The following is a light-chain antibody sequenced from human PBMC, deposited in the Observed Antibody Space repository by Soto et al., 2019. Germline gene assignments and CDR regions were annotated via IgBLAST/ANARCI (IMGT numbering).Light chain of an antibody. J-gene: IGKJ4*01. CDR2: SS. CDR1: QSVFTS. V-gene: IGKV3-11*01. Sequence: EIVLTQSPATLSLSPGERATLSCRASQSVFTSLAWYQQKPGHPPRLLIYSSTRATGIPARFSGRGSGTDFTLPISSLEPEDFAIYYCQQRNSGPLTFGGGTRVEIK. CDR3: QQRNSGPLT.